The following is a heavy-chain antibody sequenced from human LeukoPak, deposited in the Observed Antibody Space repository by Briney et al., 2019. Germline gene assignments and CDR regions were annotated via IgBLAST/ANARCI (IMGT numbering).Heavy chain of an antibody. CDR3: ARTTWDILTGYPINWFDP. V-gene: IGHV1-2*02. D-gene: IGHD3-9*01. J-gene: IGHJ5*02. Sequence: ASVKVSCKASGYTFTGYYMHWVRQAPGQGLEWMGWINPNSGGTNYAQKFQGRVTMTRDTSISTAYMELSRLRSDDTAVYYCARTTWDILTGYPINWFDPWGQGTLVTVSS. CDR2: INPNSGGT. CDR1: GYTFTGYY.